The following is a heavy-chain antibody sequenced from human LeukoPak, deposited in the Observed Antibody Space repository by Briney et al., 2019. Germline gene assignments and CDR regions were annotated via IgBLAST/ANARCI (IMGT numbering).Heavy chain of an antibody. D-gene: IGHD2-2*01. V-gene: IGHV4-4*07. J-gene: IGHJ3*02. Sequence: SETLSLTCTVSGGSISSYYWSWIRQPAGKGLEWIGRIYTSGSTNYNPSLKSRVTMSVDTSKNQFSLKLSSVTAADTAAYYCARGGRVVVPGAFDIWGQGTMVTVSS. CDR3: ARGGRVVVPGAFDI. CDR2: IYTSGST. CDR1: GGSISSYY.